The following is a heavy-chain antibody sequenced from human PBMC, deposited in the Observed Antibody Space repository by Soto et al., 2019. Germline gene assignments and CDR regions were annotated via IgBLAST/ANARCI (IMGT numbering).Heavy chain of an antibody. V-gene: IGHV3-74*01. Sequence: EVQLVESGGGLVQPGGSLRLSCAASGFTLSGRSMHWVRQAPGKGLVWVSGIDNAGTDSTYADSVEGRFTSARDNAKNVLYLQMNSLRVEDTAVYYCARGWFGPDVWGKGTTVTVSS. D-gene: IGHD3-10*01. CDR2: IDNAGTDS. CDR1: GFTLSGRS. CDR3: ARGWFGPDV. J-gene: IGHJ6*04.